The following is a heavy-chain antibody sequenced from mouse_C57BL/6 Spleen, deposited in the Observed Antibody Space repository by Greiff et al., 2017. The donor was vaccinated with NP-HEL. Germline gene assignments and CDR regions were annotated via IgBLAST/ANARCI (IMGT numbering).Heavy chain of an antibody. CDR2: INPNYGTT. CDR1: GYSFTDYN. Sequence: VQLKQSGPELVKPGASVKISCKASGYSFTDYNMNWVKQSNGKSLEWIGVINPNYGTTSYNQKFKGKATLTVDQSSSTAYMQLNSLTSEDSAVYYCAKIYYGNYEYFDVWGTGTTVTVSS. CDR3: AKIYYGNYEYFDV. V-gene: IGHV1-39*01. J-gene: IGHJ1*03. D-gene: IGHD2-1*01.